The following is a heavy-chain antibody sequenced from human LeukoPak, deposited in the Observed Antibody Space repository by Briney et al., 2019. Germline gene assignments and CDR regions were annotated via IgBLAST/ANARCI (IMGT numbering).Heavy chain of an antibody. J-gene: IGHJ4*02. D-gene: IGHD2-2*03. V-gene: IGHV3-30-3*01. Sequence: GGSLRLSCAASGFTFSSYAMHWVRQAPGKGLEWVAVISYDGSNKYYADSVKGRFTISRDNSKNTLYLQMNSLRAEDTAVYYCAREVGYCSSTSCYFDYWGREPWSPSPQ. CDR2: ISYDGSNK. CDR3: AREVGYCSSTSCYFDY. CDR1: GFTFSSYA.